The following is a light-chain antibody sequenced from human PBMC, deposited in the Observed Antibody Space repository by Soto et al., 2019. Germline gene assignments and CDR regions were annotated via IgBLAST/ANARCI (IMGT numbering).Light chain of an antibody. V-gene: IGKV3-15*01. CDR2: GAS. Sequence: EIVMTQSPATLSVSPGERATLSCRASQSVSSNLAWYQQKPGQAPRLLIYGASTRATSIPARFSGSGSGTEFTLTISSLQSEDFAVYYCQQYNNWSRRTFGQGTKVEIK. J-gene: IGKJ1*01. CDR3: QQYNNWSRRT. CDR1: QSVSSN.